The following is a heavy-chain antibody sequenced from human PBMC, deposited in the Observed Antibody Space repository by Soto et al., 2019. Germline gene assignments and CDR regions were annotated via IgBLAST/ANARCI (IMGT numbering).Heavy chain of an antibody. J-gene: IGHJ4*02. V-gene: IGHV3-23*01. Sequence: EVQLLESGGALVQPGGSLRLSCAASGFTFSTYVMTWVRQAPGEGLEWVSTINGGGGATYHADSVKGRFTISRDNSKNTLYLQMDTLRAEDTAVYYCATRYCSGSGCYFDYWGQGTRVAVSS. D-gene: IGHD2-15*01. CDR2: INGGGGAT. CDR1: GFTFSTYV. CDR3: ATRYCSGSGCYFDY.